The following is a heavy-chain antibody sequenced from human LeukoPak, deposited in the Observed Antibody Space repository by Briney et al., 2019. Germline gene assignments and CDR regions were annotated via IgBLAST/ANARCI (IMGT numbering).Heavy chain of an antibody. Sequence: SETLSLTCTVSGGSISPYYGSWIRQPAGKGLEWIGRIYSSWSTNYNPSLKRRVTISVGTSMNRSPLKLSSVTAADTAVYFCARDRYGGITDYWGQGTLVTVSS. J-gene: IGHJ4*02. CDR2: IYSSWST. V-gene: IGHV4-4*07. CDR3: ARDRYGGITDY. D-gene: IGHD4-17*01. CDR1: GGSISPYY.